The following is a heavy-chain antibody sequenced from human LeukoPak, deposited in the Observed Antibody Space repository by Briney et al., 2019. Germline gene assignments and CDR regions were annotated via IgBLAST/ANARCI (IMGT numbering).Heavy chain of an antibody. CDR2: IYTSGSA. J-gene: IGHJ3*02. V-gene: IGHV4-61*02. D-gene: IGHD1-1*01. Sequence: PSQTLSLTCTVSGGSISSGSYYWSWIRQPAGKGLEWIGRIYTSGSADYNPSLKSRVTMSLDTSKNQFSLKLSSVTAADTAVYYCARAPGYNWNPPYAFDIWGQGTMVTVSS. CDR3: ARAPGYNWNPPYAFDI. CDR1: GGSISSGSYY.